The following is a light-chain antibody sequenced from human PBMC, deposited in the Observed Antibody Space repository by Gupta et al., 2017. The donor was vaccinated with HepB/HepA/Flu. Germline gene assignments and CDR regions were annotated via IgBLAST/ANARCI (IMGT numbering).Light chain of an antibody. J-gene: IGLJ2*01. CDR3: RSLTSTTTTLVV. CDR2: DVN. Sequence: QSSLTQHAPVSGSPGQPPTISGTGTTGDVGGYNSVAWYQQYSGKAPKLLIYDVNVRPSGISSRFSGSKSGNSASLTITGLQAEDEADYFCRSLTSTTTTLVVFGGGTKLTVL. V-gene: IGLV2-14*03. CDR1: TGDVGGYNS.